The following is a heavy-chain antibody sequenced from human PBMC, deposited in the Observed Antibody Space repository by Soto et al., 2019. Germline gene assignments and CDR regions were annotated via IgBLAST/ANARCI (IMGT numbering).Heavy chain of an antibody. Sequence: QITLKESGPTLVKPTQPLTLTCTFSGFSLTTNGVGVGWIRQPPGKALEWLALIYLDDDKLYSPSLKNRLTITKDTSKNEVVLTMTNRDPVDTATYYCAHRRGAPGHFDSWGQGTLVTVSS. CDR3: AHRRGAPGHFDS. CDR2: IYLDDDK. V-gene: IGHV2-5*02. J-gene: IGHJ4*02. CDR1: GFSLTTNGVG. D-gene: IGHD2-2*01.